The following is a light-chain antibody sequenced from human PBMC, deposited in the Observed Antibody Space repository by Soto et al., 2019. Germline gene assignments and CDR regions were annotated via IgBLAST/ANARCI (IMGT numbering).Light chain of an antibody. CDR2: GAS. Sequence: EIVLTQSPGTLSLSPGERATLSCRASQSLNARYLAWYQVKPGQAPRLLFYGASSRATGIPDRFIGSGSGTDFTLTSTGLEPEDFAVYYCQQFHISRTFGQGTKVDIK. V-gene: IGKV3-20*01. CDR3: QQFHISRT. J-gene: IGKJ1*01. CDR1: QSLNARY.